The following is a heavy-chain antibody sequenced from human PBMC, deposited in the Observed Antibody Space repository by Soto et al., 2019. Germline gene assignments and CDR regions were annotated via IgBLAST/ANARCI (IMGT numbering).Heavy chain of an antibody. V-gene: IGHV3-30*18. J-gene: IGHJ4*02. CDR2: ISYDGSNK. Sequence: QVQLVESGGGVVQPGRSLRLSCAASGFTFSSYGMHWVRQAPGKGLEWVAVISYDGSNKYYADSVKGRFTISRDNSKNTLYLQMNSLRAEDTAVYYCAKGTGPYSSGEDYWGQGTLVTVSS. CDR3: AKGTGPYSSGEDY. D-gene: IGHD6-19*01. CDR1: GFTFSSYG.